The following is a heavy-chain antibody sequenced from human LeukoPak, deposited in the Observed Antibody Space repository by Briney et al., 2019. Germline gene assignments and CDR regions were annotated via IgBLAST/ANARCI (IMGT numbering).Heavy chain of an antibody. CDR2: INPNSGGT. Sequence: ASVKVSCKASGYTFTGYYMHWVRQAPGQGLEWMGWINPNSGGTNYAQKFQGRVTMTRDTSISTAYMELSRLRSDDTAVYYCATDPGNGGGYNYPFGYWGQGTLVTVSS. CDR1: GYTFTGYY. CDR3: ATDPGNGGGYNYPFGY. D-gene: IGHD5-24*01. J-gene: IGHJ4*02. V-gene: IGHV1-2*02.